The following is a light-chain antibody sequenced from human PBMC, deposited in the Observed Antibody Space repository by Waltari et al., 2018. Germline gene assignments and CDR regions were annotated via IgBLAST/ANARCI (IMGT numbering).Light chain of an antibody. V-gene: IGLV1-44*01. CDR2: GNN. CDR1: RSNIGRNT. CDR3: ATRDGSLKGPV. Sequence: QSVLTQPPSASGTPGQRVTISCSGSRSNIGRNTVNWYQQLPGTAPKLLIHGNNQRPSGVPDRFSGSKSGTSASLAISGLQSEDEAQYYCATRDGSLKGPVFGGGTKLTVL. J-gene: IGLJ3*02.